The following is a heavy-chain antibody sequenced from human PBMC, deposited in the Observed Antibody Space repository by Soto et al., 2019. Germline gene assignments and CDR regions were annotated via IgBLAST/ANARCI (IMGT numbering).Heavy chain of an antibody. J-gene: IGHJ5*02. Sequence: EVQLVESGGGLVQPGGSLRLSCAASGFTFSSHDMHWVRQVTGKGLEWVSGIDSAGDAKYPASVKGRFTISRENAKNSLHLQMNSLRAGETAVYYCARGGIWGVSWNWFDTWGQGTLVTVSS. V-gene: IGHV3-13*01. CDR2: IDSAGDA. CDR1: GFTFSSHD. CDR3: ARGGIWGVSWNWFDT. D-gene: IGHD3-10*01.